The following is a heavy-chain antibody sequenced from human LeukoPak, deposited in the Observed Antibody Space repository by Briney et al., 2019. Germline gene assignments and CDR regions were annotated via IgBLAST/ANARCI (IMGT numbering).Heavy chain of an antibody. CDR1: GFTLGGYK. Sequence: GGSLRLSCAASGFTLGGYKMHWIRQAPGKGLAWVARINTDGSSITYADSVKGRFTISRDNAKNALYLQMDSLRDEDTAVYYCTRETGWGPGYWGQGTLVTVSS. CDR2: INTDGSSI. V-gene: IGHV3-74*01. D-gene: IGHD6-19*01. CDR3: TRETGWGPGY. J-gene: IGHJ4*02.